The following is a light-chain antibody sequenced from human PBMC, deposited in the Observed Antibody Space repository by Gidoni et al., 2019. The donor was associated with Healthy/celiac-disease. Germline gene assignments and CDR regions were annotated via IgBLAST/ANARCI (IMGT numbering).Light chain of an antibody. CDR2: DVS. CDR1: SSDVGGSNY. J-gene: IGLJ2*01. CDR3: SSYTSSSTLVV. Sequence: QSALTQPASVSGSPGQSITISCTGTSSDVGGSNYVSWYQQNPGKAPKLMIYDVSNRPPGVSDRFSGSKSGNTASLTISGLQAEDEADYYCSSYTSSSTLVVFGGGTKLTVL. V-gene: IGLV2-14*03.